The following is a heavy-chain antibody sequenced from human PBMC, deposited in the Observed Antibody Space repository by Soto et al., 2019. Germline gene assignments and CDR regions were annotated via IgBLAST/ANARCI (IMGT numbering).Heavy chain of an antibody. CDR2: ISATGGTT. D-gene: IGHD6-19*01. J-gene: IGHJ4*02. V-gene: IGHV3-23*01. CDR3: AKASSAWYGSKNYYFDS. CDR1: GFTFSDYA. Sequence: EVHLSESGGGVVQPGGSLRLSCVVSGFTFSDYAMDWVRQAPGKGLEWVSEISATGGTTNYADSVKGRYTISRDNSNHTLYLQLTNLRAEDTAMFYCAKASSAWYGSKNYYFDSWGQGALVTVSS.